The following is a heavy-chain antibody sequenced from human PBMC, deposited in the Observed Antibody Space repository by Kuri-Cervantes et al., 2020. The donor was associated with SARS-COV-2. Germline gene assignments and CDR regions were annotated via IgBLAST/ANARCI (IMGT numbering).Heavy chain of an antibody. CDR2: IYYNGDT. V-gene: IGHV4-61*01. CDR1: GDSVNSINYY. CDR3: ARAKSIAAAGMHYFDY. J-gene: IGHJ4*02. D-gene: IGHD6-13*01. Sequence: GSLRLSCTVTGDSVNSINYYWTWIRQPPGKGLEWIGYIYYNGDTNYNPSLKSRVTISVDTSKNQFSLKLSSVTAADTAVYYCARAKSIAAAGMHYFDYWGQGTLVTVSS.